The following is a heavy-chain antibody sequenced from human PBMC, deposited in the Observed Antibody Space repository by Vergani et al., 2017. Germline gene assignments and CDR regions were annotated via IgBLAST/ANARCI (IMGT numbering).Heavy chain of an antibody. J-gene: IGHJ4*02. V-gene: IGHV3-23*01. D-gene: IGHD5-24*01. Sequence: EVQLLESGGGLVQPGGSLRLSCAASGFTFSSYAMSWVRQAPGKGLEWVSSIKNTGDSTHYADSVKGRFTISRDNSKNTLYLQMNSLRVEDTAVYYCGRRSDNYNWGQGTLVTVSS. CDR1: GFTFSSYA. CDR3: GRRSDNYN. CDR2: IKNTGDST.